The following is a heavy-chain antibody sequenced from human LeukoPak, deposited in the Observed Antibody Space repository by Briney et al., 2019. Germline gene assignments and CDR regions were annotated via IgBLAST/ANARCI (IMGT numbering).Heavy chain of an antibody. CDR2: IIPIFGTA. D-gene: IGHD3-22*01. V-gene: IGHV1-69*05. J-gene: IGHJ4*02. CDR3: ARDSPITMIVPGEVRFDY. CDR1: GGTFSSYA. Sequence: GASVKVSCKASGGTFSSYAISWVRQAPGQGLEWMGRIIPIFGTANYAQKFQGRVTITTDESTSTAYMELSSLRSEDTAVYYCARDSPITMIVPGEVRFDYWGQGTLVTVSS.